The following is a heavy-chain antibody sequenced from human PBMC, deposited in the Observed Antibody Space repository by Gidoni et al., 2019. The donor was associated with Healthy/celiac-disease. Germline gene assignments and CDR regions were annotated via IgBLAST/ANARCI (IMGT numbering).Heavy chain of an antibody. CDR2: IYYSGST. Sequence: HVPLQESVPGLFQPSETLSLTCTVSGGSISRYYWSCLRQPPGKGLECSGYIYYSGSTNYHPSLKSRVTISVDTSKNQFSLKLSSVTAADTAVDYCARDGWLTGEYYYGMDVWGQGTTVTVSS. J-gene: IGHJ6*02. D-gene: IGHD3-9*01. CDR1: GGSISRYY. V-gene: IGHV4-59*01. CDR3: ARDGWLTGEYYYGMDV.